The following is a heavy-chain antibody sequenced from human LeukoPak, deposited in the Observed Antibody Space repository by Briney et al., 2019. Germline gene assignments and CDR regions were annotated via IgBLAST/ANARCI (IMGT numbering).Heavy chain of an antibody. J-gene: IGHJ4*02. D-gene: IGHD6-19*01. CDR3: ARFLSSGLDY. CDR1: GGSISGYY. V-gene: IGHV4-59*01. Sequence: SETLSLTRTVSGGSISGYYWSWIRQPPGKGLEWIGYIYSSGSTNYNPSLKSRVTFSVDTSKNQFSLKLSSVTAADTAVYYCARFLSSGLDYWGQGTLVTVSS. CDR2: IYSSGST.